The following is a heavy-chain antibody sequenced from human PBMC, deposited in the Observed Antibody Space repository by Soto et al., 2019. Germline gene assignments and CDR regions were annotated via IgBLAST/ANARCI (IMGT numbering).Heavy chain of an antibody. CDR1: GYTFTSYG. V-gene: IGHV1-18*01. J-gene: IGHJ6*03. Sequence: ASVKVSCKASGYTFTSYGISWVRQAPGQGLEWMGWISVYNFNTNYAQKLQGRVTMTTDTSTSTAYLELRSLSFDDTAVYYCARLTEYYYYMDVWGKGTTVTVSS. CDR3: ARLTEYYYYMDV. CDR2: ISVYNFNT.